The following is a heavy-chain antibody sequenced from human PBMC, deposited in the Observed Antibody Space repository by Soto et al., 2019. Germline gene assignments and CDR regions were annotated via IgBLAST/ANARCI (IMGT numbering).Heavy chain of an antibody. Sequence: QVQLVESGGGVVQTGRSLRLSCAASGFTFNNYGMHWVRQAPGKGLEWVATISNDGSDKYYADSVKGRLTISRDNSKKTVYLQMNSLRAEETAVYYCAKDQGIAASHGIDWGQGTMVTVSS. CDR2: ISNDGSDK. J-gene: IGHJ3*01. CDR3: AKDQGIAASHGID. V-gene: IGHV3-30*18. D-gene: IGHD6-13*01. CDR1: GFTFNNYG.